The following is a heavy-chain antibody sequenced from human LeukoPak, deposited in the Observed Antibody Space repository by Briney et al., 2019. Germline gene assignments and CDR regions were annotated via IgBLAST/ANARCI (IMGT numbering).Heavy chain of an antibody. CDR2: INPNSGGT. CDR1: GYTFTGYY. Sequence: AGESLKISCKGSGYTFTGYYMHWVRQAPGQGLEWMGWINPNSGGTNYAQKFQGRVTMTRDTSISTAYMELSRLRSDDTAVYYCARADGYSSGWYRSVYGYWGQGTLVTVSS. V-gene: IGHV1-2*02. CDR3: ARADGYSSGWYRSVYGY. J-gene: IGHJ4*02. D-gene: IGHD6-19*01.